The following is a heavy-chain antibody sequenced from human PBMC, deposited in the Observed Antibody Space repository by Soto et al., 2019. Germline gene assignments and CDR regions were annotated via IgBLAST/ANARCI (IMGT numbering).Heavy chain of an antibody. CDR1: GYTFTSYD. Sequence: ASVKVSCKASGYTFTSYDINCVRQATGQGLEWMGWMNPNSGNTGYAQKFQGRVTMTRNTSISTAYMELSSLRSEDTAVYYCARGGSITMVRGVTANFDYWGQGTLVTVSS. V-gene: IGHV1-8*01. J-gene: IGHJ4*02. CDR3: ARGGSITMVRGVTANFDY. D-gene: IGHD3-10*01. CDR2: MNPNSGNT.